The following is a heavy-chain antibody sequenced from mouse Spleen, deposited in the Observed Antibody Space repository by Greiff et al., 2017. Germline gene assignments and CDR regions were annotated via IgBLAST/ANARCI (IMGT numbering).Heavy chain of an antibody. V-gene: IGHV1-42*01. CDR3: AREGDYDTRTFFAY. D-gene: IGHD2-4*01. CDR2: INPSSGYT. J-gene: IGHJ3*01. Sequence: EVQLQQSGPELVKPGASVKISCKASGYSFTGYYMNWVKQSPEKSLEWIGYINPSSGYTKYNQKFKDKATLTADKSSSTAYMQLSSLTSEDSAVYYCAREGDYDTRTFFAYWGQGTLVTVSA. CDR1: GYSFTGYY.